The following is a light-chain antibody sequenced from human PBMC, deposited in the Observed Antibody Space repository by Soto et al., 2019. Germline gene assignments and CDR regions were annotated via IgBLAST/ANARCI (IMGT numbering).Light chain of an antibody. Sequence: QSALTQPASVSGSPGQSITISCTGTASNVGTYKLVSWYQQHPGKAPELVIYEDNKRPAGISSRFSGSKSGNTASLAISGLQAEDEADYYCCSYAGNRYVFGTGTKVTVL. J-gene: IGLJ1*01. CDR1: ASNVGTYKL. CDR3: CSYAGNRYV. V-gene: IGLV2-23*01. CDR2: EDN.